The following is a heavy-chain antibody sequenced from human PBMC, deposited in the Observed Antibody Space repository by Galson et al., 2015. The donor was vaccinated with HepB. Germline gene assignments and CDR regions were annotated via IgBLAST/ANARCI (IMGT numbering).Heavy chain of an antibody. D-gene: IGHD3-22*01. CDR1: GFTFTNYA. V-gene: IGHV3-23*01. J-gene: IGHJ4*02. Sequence: SLRLSCAASGFTFTNYAMTWVRQAPGKGLEWVSAVKGDGISTYYANSVKGRFTISRDNPKNTLFLQMNSLRAEDTAVYYCAKRLHYDSTGYYRRGYFDYWGQGTLVTVSS. CDR3: AKRLHYDSTGYYRRGYFDY. CDR2: VKGDGIST.